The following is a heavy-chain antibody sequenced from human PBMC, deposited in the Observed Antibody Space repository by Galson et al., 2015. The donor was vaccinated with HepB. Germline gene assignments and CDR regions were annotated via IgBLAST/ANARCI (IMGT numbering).Heavy chain of an antibody. Sequence: QSGAEVKKPGTSVKVSCKASGYTFTNDGINWVRQAPGQGLARRGRVNSYNGDTRYAEKFQDGITFNTDTSTRTAYMELGSLRFDETAIYYCARGGMATIGGPSFDSWGQGTLVTVSS. CDR3: ARGGMATIGGPSFDS. V-gene: IGHV1-18*01. J-gene: IGHJ4*02. CDR1: GYTFTNDG. D-gene: IGHD5-24*01. CDR2: VNSYNGDT.